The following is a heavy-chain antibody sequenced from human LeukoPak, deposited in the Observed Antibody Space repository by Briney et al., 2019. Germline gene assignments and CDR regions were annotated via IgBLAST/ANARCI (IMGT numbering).Heavy chain of an antibody. CDR3: ARDLREWYSSGWIDY. Sequence: PGRSLRLSCAASGFTFDDYAMHWVRQAPGKGLEWVSGISWNSGSIGYADSVKGRFTISRDNSKNTLYLQMNSLRAEDTAVYYCARDLREWYSSGWIDYWGQGTLVTVSS. CDR1: GFTFDDYA. CDR2: ISWNSGSI. D-gene: IGHD6-19*01. V-gene: IGHV3-9*01. J-gene: IGHJ4*02.